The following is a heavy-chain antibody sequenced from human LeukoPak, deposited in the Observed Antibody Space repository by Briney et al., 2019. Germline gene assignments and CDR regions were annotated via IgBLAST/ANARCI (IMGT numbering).Heavy chain of an antibody. CDR3: ARGPSTLNYDFWSGYYFQYYYYGMDV. CDR1: GYTFTSYD. CDR2: MNPNSGNT. D-gene: IGHD3-3*01. J-gene: IGHJ6*02. Sequence: ASVKVSCKASGYTFTSYDINWVRQATGQGLEWMGWMNPNSGNTGYAQTFQGRVTMTRNTSISTAYMELSSLRSEDTAVYYCARGPSTLNYDFWSGYYFQYYYYGMDVWGQGTTVTVSS. V-gene: IGHV1-8*01.